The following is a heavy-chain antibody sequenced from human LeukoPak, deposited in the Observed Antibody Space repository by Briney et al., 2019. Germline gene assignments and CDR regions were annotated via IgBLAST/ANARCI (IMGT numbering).Heavy chain of an antibody. Sequence: PGRSLRLSCAASGFTFDDYAMHWVRQAPGKGLEWVSGISWNSGSIGYADSVKGRFTISRDNAKNSLYLQMNRLRAEDTAVYYCVGRTSWYDAFDIWGQGTMVTVSS. CDR1: GFTFDDYA. CDR3: VGRTSWYDAFDI. V-gene: IGHV3-9*01. J-gene: IGHJ3*02. D-gene: IGHD2-2*01. CDR2: ISWNSGSI.